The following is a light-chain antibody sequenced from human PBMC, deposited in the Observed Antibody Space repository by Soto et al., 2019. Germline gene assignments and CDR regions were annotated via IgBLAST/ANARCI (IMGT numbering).Light chain of an antibody. CDR2: EVS. CDR3: SSYAGSNNSL. Sequence: QSAVTQPPSASGSPERSVTMSCTGTSSDVGGYNYVSWYQQHPGKAPKLMIYEVSKRPSGVPDRFSGSKSGNTASLTVSGLQAEDEADYYCSSYAGSNNSLFGTGTKLTVL. J-gene: IGLJ1*01. V-gene: IGLV2-8*01. CDR1: SSDVGGYNY.